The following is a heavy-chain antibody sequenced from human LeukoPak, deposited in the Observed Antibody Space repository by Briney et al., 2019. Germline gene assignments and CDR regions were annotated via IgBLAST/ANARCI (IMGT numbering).Heavy chain of an antibody. J-gene: IGHJ4*02. V-gene: IGHV3-20*04. D-gene: IGHD6-13*01. CDR3: AAGYSSSWENYYFDY. CDR2: INWNGGST. Sequence: PGGSLRLPCAASGFTFDDYGMSWVRQAPGKGLEWVSGINWNGGSTGYADSVKGRFTISRDNAKNSLYLQMNSLRAEDTALYYCAAGYSSSWENYYFDYWGQGTLVTVSS. CDR1: GFTFDDYG.